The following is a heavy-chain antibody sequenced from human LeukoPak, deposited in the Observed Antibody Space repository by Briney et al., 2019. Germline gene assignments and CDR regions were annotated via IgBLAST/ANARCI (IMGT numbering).Heavy chain of an antibody. Sequence: ASVKVSCKASGYTFTGYYMHWVRQAPGQGLEWMGWINPNSGGTSFAQKFQGRVTMTRDTSISTAYMEATRLTSDDTAVYYCASDLSGNATWGRGTLVTVSS. V-gene: IGHV1-2*02. CDR3: ASDLSGNAT. CDR2: INPNSGGT. CDR1: GYTFTGYY. D-gene: IGHD1-26*01. J-gene: IGHJ5*02.